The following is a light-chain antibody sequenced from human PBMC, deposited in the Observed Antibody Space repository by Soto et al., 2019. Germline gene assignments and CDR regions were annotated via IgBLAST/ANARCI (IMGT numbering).Light chain of an antibody. CDR1: QDISNY. J-gene: IGKJ2*01. CDR2: DAS. CDR3: QQYDNRPPYT. V-gene: IGKV1-33*01. Sequence: DIQMTQSPSSLSASVGDRVTITCQASQDISNYLNWYQQKPGKAPKLLNYDASNLETGVTSRFSGSGSWTDFTFTIRSLQPEDIATYYCQQYDNRPPYTFGQGTKLESK.